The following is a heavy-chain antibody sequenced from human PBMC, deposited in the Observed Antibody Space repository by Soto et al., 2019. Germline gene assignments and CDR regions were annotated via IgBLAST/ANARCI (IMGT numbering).Heavy chain of an antibody. CDR2: INHSGST. CDR1: GGSFSGYY. CDR3: ARGLLTGEVGV. J-gene: IGHJ4*02. D-gene: IGHD7-27*01. Sequence: QVQLQQWGAGLLKPSETLSLTCAVYGGSFSGYYWSWIRQPPGKGLEWIGKINHSGSTNYNPSLNSRVTISVDTSKNQFAMKLSSVTAADTAVYYCARGLLTGEVGVWGQGTLVTVSS. V-gene: IGHV4-34*01.